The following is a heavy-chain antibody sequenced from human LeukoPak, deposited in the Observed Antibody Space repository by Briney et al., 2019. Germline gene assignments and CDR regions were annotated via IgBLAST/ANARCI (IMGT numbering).Heavy chain of an antibody. CDR2: ISGSGGST. CDR3: ANALGAHYFGS. V-gene: IGHV3-23*01. J-gene: IGHJ4*02. CDR1: GFILRSYA. D-gene: IGHD1-26*01. Sequence: QPGGSLRLSCAASGFILRSYAMSWVRQAPGKGLEWVSAISGSGGSTYYADSVRGRFTISRDNSNNTLFLQMNGLRAEDAAIYYCANALGAHYFGSWGRGTLVTVSS.